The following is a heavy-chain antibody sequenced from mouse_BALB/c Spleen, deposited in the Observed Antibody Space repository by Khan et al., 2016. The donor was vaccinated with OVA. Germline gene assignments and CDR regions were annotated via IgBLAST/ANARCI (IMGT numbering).Heavy chain of an antibody. CDR2: IYPGDGNT. CDR1: GYAFSSYW. V-gene: IGHV1-80*01. Sequence: QVQLKQSGAELVRPGSSVKISCKASGYAFSSYWMNWVKQRPGQGLEWFGQIYPGDGNTHYNGNFKGKATLTADNSSSTAYMQLSSLTSEDSAVYFCARLGYWLAYWGQGTLVTVSA. J-gene: IGHJ3*01. D-gene: IGHD2-14*01. CDR3: ARLGYWLAY.